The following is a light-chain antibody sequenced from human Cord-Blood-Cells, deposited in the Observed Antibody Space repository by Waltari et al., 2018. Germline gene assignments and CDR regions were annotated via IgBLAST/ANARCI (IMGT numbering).Light chain of an antibody. Sequence: DIQMTQSPSSLSSLVGNRVTITCQPSQAISNYLNCYQQKPGKAPKLLIYDASTLETGVQSRFSGSGSGTDFPFTISSLQPEDIATYYCQQYDNLPLTFGGGTKVEIK. V-gene: IGKV1-33*01. CDR1: QAISNY. CDR3: QQYDNLPLT. J-gene: IGKJ4*01. CDR2: DAS.